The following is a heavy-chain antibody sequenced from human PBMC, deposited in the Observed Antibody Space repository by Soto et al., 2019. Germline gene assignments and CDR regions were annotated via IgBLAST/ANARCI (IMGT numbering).Heavy chain of an antibody. V-gene: IGHV1-3*01. D-gene: IGHD3-22*01. J-gene: IGHJ4*02. CDR2: INAGNGNT. CDR1: GYSFTSYA. CDR3: ARAAYYYESSGYYPGDY. Sequence: ASVKVSCKASGYSFTSYAIHWMRQAPGQRLEWMGRINAGNGNTKVAQKFQGRVTFTRDTSASTVYMEVSSLRSEDTAVYFCARAAYYYESSGYYPGDYWGQGTLVTVSS.